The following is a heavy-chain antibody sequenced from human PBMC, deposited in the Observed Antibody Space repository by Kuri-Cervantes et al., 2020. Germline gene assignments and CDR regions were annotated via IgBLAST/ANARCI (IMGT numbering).Heavy chain of an antibody. J-gene: IGHJ6*02. CDR1: GYTFTSYG. Sequence: ASVKVSCKASGYTFTSYGISWVRQAPGQGLEWMGWISAYNGNTHYAQKFQGRVTMTRDTSISTAYMELSRLRSDDTAVYYCAGGQRERGSSSWHYYYYGMDVWGQGTTVTVSS. D-gene: IGHD6-13*01. CDR2: ISAYNGNT. CDR3: AGGQRERGSSSWHYYYYGMDV. V-gene: IGHV1-18*01.